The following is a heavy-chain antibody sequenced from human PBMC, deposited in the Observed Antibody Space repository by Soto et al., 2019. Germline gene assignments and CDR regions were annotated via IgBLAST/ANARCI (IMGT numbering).Heavy chain of an antibody. V-gene: IGHV1-24*01. J-gene: IGHJ3*02. CDR1: GYTLTELS. D-gene: IGHD3-10*01. CDR3: ATVPVYGSGSSDDAFDI. Sequence: ASVKVSCKVSGYTLTELSMHWVRQAPGKGLEWMGGFDPEDGETIYAQKFQGRVTMTEDTSTDTAYMELSSLRSEDTAVYYCATVPVYGSGSSDDAFDIWGQGTMVTVSS. CDR2: FDPEDGET.